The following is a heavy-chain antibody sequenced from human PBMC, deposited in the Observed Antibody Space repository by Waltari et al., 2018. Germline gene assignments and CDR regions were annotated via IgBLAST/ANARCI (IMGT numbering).Heavy chain of an antibody. CDR2: ISPILGLA. D-gene: IGHD3-16*01. J-gene: IGHJ4*02. V-gene: IGHV1-69*02. CDR1: GGTFSSYT. CDR3: ARSSEVEMTTIGADYFDY. Sequence: QVQLVQSGAEVKKPGSSVKVSCKASGGTFSSYTISWVRQVPGHGLEWMGMISPILGLANYARKFQGRVTSTADKSTSTAYMERCSLRSEDTAVDYCARSSEVEMTTIGADYFDYWGQGTLVTVSS.